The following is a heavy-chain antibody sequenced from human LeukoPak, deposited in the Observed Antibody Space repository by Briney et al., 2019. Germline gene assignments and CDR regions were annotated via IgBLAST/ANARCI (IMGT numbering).Heavy chain of an antibody. V-gene: IGHV3-30-3*01. D-gene: IGHD5-12*01. CDR3: ARDWGYRVVY. CDR2: ISYDGSNK. CDR1: GFTFSSYA. J-gene: IGHJ4*02. Sequence: GGSLRLSCAASGFTFSSYAMHWVRQAPGKGLEWVAVISYDGSNKYYADSVKGRFTISRDNSKNTLYLQMNSLRAEDTAVYYCARDWGYRVVYWGQGTLVTVSS.